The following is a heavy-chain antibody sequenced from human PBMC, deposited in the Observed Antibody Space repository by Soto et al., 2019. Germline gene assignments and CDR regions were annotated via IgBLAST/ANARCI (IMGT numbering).Heavy chain of an antibody. J-gene: IGHJ3*02. CDR2: INPATGAA. Sequence: QLHLVQSGAVVKKPGASVTVSCSASGYPVTAYYMHWVRQAPGRGLEWMGGINPATGAAKYTQTFQGRVTMTRVTSTSTVFMELSGLTSEATAVFYCARGGGVGVAGSAAFDMWGQGTLVTVSS. D-gene: IGHD3-3*01. CDR3: ARGGGVGVAGSAAFDM. V-gene: IGHV1-2*02. CDR1: GYPVTAYY.